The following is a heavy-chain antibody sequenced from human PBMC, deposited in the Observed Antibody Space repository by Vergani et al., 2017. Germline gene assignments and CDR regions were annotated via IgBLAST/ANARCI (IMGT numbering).Heavy chain of an antibody. D-gene: IGHD2-15*01. Sequence: QVQLVQSGAEVKKPGASVQVSCKASGYTFTSYDMHWVRQAPGQGLEWMGKIYPSGGTNYAQKFQGIVTMTKDTSTSTVDMELSSLRSEDTAMYYCARDGSGGSPFAMDVWGQGTTVTVSS. CDR2: IYPSGGT. V-gene: IGHV1-46*03. CDR3: ARDGSGGSPFAMDV. J-gene: IGHJ6*02. CDR1: GYTFTSYD.